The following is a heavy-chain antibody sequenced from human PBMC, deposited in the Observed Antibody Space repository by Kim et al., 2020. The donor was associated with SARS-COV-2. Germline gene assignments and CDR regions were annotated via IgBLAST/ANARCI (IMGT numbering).Heavy chain of an antibody. D-gene: IGHD6-13*01. CDR3: ARETLYSSSWPYYYGMDV. V-gene: IGHV4-59*01. Sequence: KSRVTISVDTSKNQFSLKLSSVTAADTAVYYCARETLYSSSWPYYYGMDVWGQGTTVTVSS. J-gene: IGHJ6*02.